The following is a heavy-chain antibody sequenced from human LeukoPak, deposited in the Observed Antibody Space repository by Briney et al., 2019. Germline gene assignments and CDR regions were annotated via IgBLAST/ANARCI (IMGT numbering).Heavy chain of an antibody. Sequence: GGSLRLSCAASGFTFSSYAMSWVRQAPGKGLEWVSAISGSGGSTYYADSVKGRFTISRDNSKNTLYLQMNSLRAEDTAVYYCAKDASPTRTMVRGVIISPFDYWGQGTLVTVSS. CDR1: GFTFSSYA. J-gene: IGHJ4*02. V-gene: IGHV3-23*01. CDR3: AKDASPTRTMVRGVIISPFDY. D-gene: IGHD3-10*01. CDR2: ISGSGGST.